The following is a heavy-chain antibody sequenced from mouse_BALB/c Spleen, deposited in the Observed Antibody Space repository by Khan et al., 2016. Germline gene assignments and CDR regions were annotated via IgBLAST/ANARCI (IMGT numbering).Heavy chain of an antibody. J-gene: IGHJ4*01. D-gene: IGHD2-3*01. CDR3: ARSDDGGGAMDY. CDR2: IWSDGST. CDR1: GFSLTSYG. V-gene: IGHV2-6*02. Sequence: VQLQESGPGLVAPSQSLSITCTVSGFSLTSYGVHWVRQPPGKGLEWLVVIWSDGSTTYNSALKSRLSISKDNSKSQVFLKMNSLQTDDTAMYCCARSDDGGGAMDYWGQGTSVTVSS.